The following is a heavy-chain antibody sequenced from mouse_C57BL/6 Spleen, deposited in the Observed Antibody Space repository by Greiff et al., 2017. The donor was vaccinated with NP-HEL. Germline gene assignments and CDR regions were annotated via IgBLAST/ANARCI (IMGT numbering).Heavy chain of an antibody. V-gene: IGHV1-50*01. CDR3: ARPTVVGRGYFDY. J-gene: IGHJ2*01. CDR2: IDPSDSYT. D-gene: IGHD1-1*01. CDR1: GYTFTSYW. Sequence: QVQLQQPGAELVKPGASVKLSCKASGYTFTSYWMQWVKQRPGQGLEWIGEIDPSDSYTNYNQKFKGKATLTVDTSSSTAYMQLSSLTSEDSAVYYCARPTVVGRGYFDYWGQGTTLTVSS.